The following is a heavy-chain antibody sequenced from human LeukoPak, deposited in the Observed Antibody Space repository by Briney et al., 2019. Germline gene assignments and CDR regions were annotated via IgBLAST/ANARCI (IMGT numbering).Heavy chain of an antibody. V-gene: IGHV3-23*01. J-gene: IGHJ3*02. CDR1: GFTFNTYA. D-gene: IGHD6-6*01. CDR3: ARDAQLVLDAFDI. CDR2: ISGSGGST. Sequence: GGSLRLSCAASGFTFNTYAMSWVRQAPGKGLEWVSTISGSGGSTYYADSVKGRFTISRDNSKNTLYLQMNSLRAEDTAVYYCARDAQLVLDAFDIWGQGTMVTVSS.